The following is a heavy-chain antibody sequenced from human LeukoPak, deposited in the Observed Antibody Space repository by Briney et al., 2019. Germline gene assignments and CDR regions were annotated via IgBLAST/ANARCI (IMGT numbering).Heavy chain of an antibody. CDR1: GYTFSNYG. D-gene: IGHD5-12*01. V-gene: IGHV1-18*04. CDR2: ISGFNGHT. Sequence: ASVKVSCKASGYTFSNYGMSWVRQAPGHGLEWMGWISGFNGHTKYSQKSQGRVTMTTDTSTSTAYMEVRSLRSDDTAVYYCARAWLRRKYYCYMDVWGKGTTVTVSS. J-gene: IGHJ6*03. CDR3: ARAWLRRKYYCYMDV.